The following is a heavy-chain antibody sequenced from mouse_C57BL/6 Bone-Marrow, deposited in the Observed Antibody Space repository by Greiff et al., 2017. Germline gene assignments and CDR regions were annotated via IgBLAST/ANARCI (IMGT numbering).Heavy chain of an antibody. J-gene: IGHJ2*01. CDR1: GFTFSSYA. CDR2: ISDGGSYT. V-gene: IGHV5-4*01. CDR3: ARGDYYGSRAFDY. Sequence: EVHLVESGGGLVKPGGSLKLSCAASGFTFSSYAMSWVRQTPEKRLEWVATISDGGSYTYYPDNVKGRFTISRDNAKNNLYLQMSHLKSEDTAMYYCARGDYYGSRAFDYWGQGTTLTVSS. D-gene: IGHD1-1*01.